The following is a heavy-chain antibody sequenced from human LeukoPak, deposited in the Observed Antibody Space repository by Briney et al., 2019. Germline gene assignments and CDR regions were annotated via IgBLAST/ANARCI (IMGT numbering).Heavy chain of an antibody. V-gene: IGHV1-18*01. Sequence: ASGTLSFTSAGYSFTIYGISWVRQAPGQGLEWRGGFSAYNGNTNYAQMVQGRGTMTTDTSTSTAYMELRSLRSDDTAVYYCARVSGIAVAGTRSTHFFDSWGQGTLVTVSS. CDR1: GYSFTIYG. CDR2: FSAYNGNT. D-gene: IGHD6-19*01. CDR3: ARVSGIAVAGTRSTHFFDS. J-gene: IGHJ4*02.